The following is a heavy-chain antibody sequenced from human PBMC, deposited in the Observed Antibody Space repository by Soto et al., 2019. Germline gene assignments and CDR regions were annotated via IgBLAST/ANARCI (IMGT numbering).Heavy chain of an antibody. J-gene: IGHJ6*02. D-gene: IGHD3-3*01. CDR2: IYYSGST. Sequence: PSETLSLTCTVSGGSISSYYWSWIRQPPGKGLEWIGYIYYSGSTNYNPSLKSRVTISVDTSKNQFSLKLSSVTAADTAVYYCAGDRGGYDFWSGYYRYYYYYGMDVWGQGTTVTVSS. V-gene: IGHV4-59*01. CDR3: AGDRGGYDFWSGYYRYYYYYGMDV. CDR1: GGSISSYY.